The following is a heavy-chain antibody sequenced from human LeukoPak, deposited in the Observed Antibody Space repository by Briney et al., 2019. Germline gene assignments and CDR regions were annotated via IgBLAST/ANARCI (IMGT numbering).Heavy chain of an antibody. Sequence: GGSPRLSCAASGFTFSSYSMNWVRQAPGKGLEWVSSISSSSSYIYYADSVKGRFTISRDNAKNSLYLQMNSLRAEDTAVYYCARDQQQFAFDYWGQGTLVTVSS. CDR1: GFTFSSYS. CDR3: ARDQQQFAFDY. V-gene: IGHV3-21*01. CDR2: ISSSSSYI. J-gene: IGHJ4*02. D-gene: IGHD6-13*01.